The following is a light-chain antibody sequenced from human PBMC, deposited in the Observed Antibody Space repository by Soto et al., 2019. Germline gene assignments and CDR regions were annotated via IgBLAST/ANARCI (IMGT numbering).Light chain of an antibody. Sequence: DIQMTQSPSSLSASVGDRVTITCLASQAISNYLNWYQQKPGKAPKLLIYDASSLETGVPSRFSGTGSGTYFTFTISSLQPEDIATYYCQQFDNLPLTFGGGTKVEI. CDR1: QAISNY. CDR3: QQFDNLPLT. CDR2: DAS. V-gene: IGKV1-33*01. J-gene: IGKJ4*01.